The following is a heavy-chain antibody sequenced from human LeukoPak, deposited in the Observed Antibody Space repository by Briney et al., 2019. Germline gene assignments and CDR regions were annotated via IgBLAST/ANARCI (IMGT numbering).Heavy chain of an antibody. CDR3: ASEIRGSSRFDY. Sequence: GGSLRLSCAASGFTFRDYYMTWIRQAPGKELEWVSYISSDVTTVKYADSVKGRFTISRDNAKNSLYLQMNSLRAEDTAAYYCASEIRGSSRFDYWGQGTLVTVSS. J-gene: IGHJ4*02. CDR2: ISSDVTTV. V-gene: IGHV3-11*04. D-gene: IGHD6-6*01. CDR1: GFTFRDYY.